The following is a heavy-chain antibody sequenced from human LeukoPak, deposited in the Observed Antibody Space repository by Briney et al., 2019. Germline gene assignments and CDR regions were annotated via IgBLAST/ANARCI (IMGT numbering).Heavy chain of an antibody. CDR2: IYYSGNT. CDR1: GGSISSYY. J-gene: IGHJ5*02. D-gene: IGHD6-13*01. Sequence: SETLSLTCTVSGGSISSYYWSWIRQPPGKGLEWIGYIYYSGNTDYNPSLKSRVTISVDTSKNQFSLKVNSVTAADTAVYYCAGSSSWYEGWFDPWGQGTLVTVSS. CDR3: AGSSSWYEGWFDP. V-gene: IGHV4-59*01.